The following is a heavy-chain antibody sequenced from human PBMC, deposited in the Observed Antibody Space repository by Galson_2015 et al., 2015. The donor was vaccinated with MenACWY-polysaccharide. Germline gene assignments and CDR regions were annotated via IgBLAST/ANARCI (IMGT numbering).Heavy chain of an antibody. CDR3: VKGLGYCPRASCYEDY. CDR1: GFTFGNHP. Sequence: SLRLCCAGSGFTFGNHPMNWVRQAPGKGLEWVSVSLDSGRGTYYADSVKGRFSISRDISKNTLYLQMNSLRVDDTAIYYCVKGLGYCPRASCYEDYWGQGTLVTVSS. CDR2: SLDSGRGT. V-gene: IGHV3-23*01. J-gene: IGHJ4*02. D-gene: IGHD2-2*01.